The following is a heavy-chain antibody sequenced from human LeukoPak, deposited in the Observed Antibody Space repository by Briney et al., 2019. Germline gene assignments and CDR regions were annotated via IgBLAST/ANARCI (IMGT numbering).Heavy chain of an antibody. CDR3: TKGQSGTSFDP. V-gene: IGHV3-23*01. J-gene: IGHJ5*02. CDR2: ASGSGGTT. Sequence: GGSLRLSCAASGFTFSSYAMSWVRQAPGKGLEWVSSASGSGGTTDYADSVKGRFIISRDNPKNTLYLQMNSLRGEDTAMYYCTKGQSGTSFDPWGQGTLVTVSS. D-gene: IGHD2-15*01. CDR1: GFTFSSYA.